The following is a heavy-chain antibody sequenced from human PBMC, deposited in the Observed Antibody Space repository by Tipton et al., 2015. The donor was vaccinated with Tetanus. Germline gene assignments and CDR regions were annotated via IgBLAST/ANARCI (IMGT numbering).Heavy chain of an antibody. Sequence: QLVQSGAEVKKPGASVKVSCKAFGYTLTGFYMHWVRQAPGQGLEWMGWITPNNGDTNYGHKFRDRVTMTSDRSISTVYLELNRLTSDDTAFYFCARGSLRKGFLEWHFDYWGQGTLVAVFS. D-gene: IGHD3-3*01. CDR1: GYTLTGFY. CDR2: ITPNNGDT. CDR3: ARGSLRKGFLEWHFDY. V-gene: IGHV1-2*02. J-gene: IGHJ4*02.